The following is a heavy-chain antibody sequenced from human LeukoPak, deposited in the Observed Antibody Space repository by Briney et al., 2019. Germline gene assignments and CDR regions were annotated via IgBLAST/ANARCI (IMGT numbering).Heavy chain of an antibody. D-gene: IGHD6-19*01. V-gene: IGHV3-48*03. CDR3: ARDSSGWYYFDY. CDR1: GFTFSNYE. Sequence: PGGSLRLSCAASGFTFSNYEMNWVRQAPGKGLEWVSYISGSSGSSIYYADSVKGRFTISRDNAKNSLYLQMNSLRAEATAVYYCARDSSGWYYFDYWGQGILVTVSS. CDR2: ISGSSGSSI. J-gene: IGHJ4*02.